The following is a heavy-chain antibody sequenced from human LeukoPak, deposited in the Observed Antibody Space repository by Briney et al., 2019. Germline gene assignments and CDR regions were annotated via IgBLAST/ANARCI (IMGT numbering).Heavy chain of an antibody. V-gene: IGHV3-23*01. D-gene: IGHD6-19*01. CDR2: ISGRGGNP. CDR1: GFSLCSHA. J-gene: IGHJ4*02. Sequence: PGGSLRLSCASSGFSLCSHAMNCVPHAPGRGLEWVSAISGRGGNPPYPLSVTARFTISQDNSQNTLFLQMNSLRAEDAAVYDCEKDAERVAVTGHLDYWGQGTLVTVSS. CDR3: EKDAERVAVTGHLDY.